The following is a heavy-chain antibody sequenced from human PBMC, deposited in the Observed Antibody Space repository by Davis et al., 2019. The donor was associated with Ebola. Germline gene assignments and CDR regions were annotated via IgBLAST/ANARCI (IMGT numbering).Heavy chain of an antibody. V-gene: IGHV3-9*01. Sequence: GGPLRPSCAAPGITFSSYSMNWVRQAPGKGLEWVSGISWSSATKVYADSVKGRFTISRDNTKNSLYLQMYSLRTEDTALYYCARSTALYYYGMDVWGQGTTVTVSS. CDR1: GITFSSYS. D-gene: IGHD2-21*02. CDR2: ISWSSATK. J-gene: IGHJ6*02. CDR3: ARSTALYYYGMDV.